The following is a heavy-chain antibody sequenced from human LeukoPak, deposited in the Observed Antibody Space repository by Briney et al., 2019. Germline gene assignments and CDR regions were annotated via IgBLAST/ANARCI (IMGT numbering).Heavy chain of an antibody. CDR1: GGSISSYY. Sequence: SETLSLTCTVSGGSISSYYCTWIRQPPGKGLEWIGYIYYSGSTNYNPSLKSRVTISVDTSKNQFSLKLSSVTAADTAVYYCARSEPYGGFDYWGQGTLVTVSS. D-gene: IGHD4-23*01. J-gene: IGHJ4*02. V-gene: IGHV4-59*12. CDR2: IYYSGST. CDR3: ARSEPYGGFDY.